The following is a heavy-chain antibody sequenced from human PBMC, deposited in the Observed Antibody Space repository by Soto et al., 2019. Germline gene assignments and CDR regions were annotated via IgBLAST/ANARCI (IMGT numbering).Heavy chain of an antibody. Sequence: GVSLRLSCVVSGFTFSTYSMNWVRQAPGKGLEWVSFISSSSSHTYYADSVKGRFTISRDNAENSLYLQINSLRAEDTAVYHCEREKNYGDLDVEYDFEYWGQGTLVTVSS. CDR1: GFTFSTYS. V-gene: IGHV3-21*01. CDR3: EREKNYGDLDVEYDFEY. CDR2: ISSSSSHT. D-gene: IGHD4-17*01. J-gene: IGHJ4*02.